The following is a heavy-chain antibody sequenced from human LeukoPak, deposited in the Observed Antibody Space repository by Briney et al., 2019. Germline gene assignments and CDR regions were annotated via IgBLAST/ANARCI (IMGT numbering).Heavy chain of an antibody. CDR2: IYYSGST. CDR3: VRVFGYYQEAMDV. CDR1: GGSISSSSYY. J-gene: IGHJ6*02. D-gene: IGHD2/OR15-2a*01. V-gene: IGHV4-39*07. Sequence: SETLSLTCTVSGGSISSSSYYWGWIRQPPGKGLEWIGSIYYSGSTYYNPSLKSRVTISVDTSKNQFSLKLSSVTAADTAVYYCVRVFGYYQEAMDVWGPGITVTVSS.